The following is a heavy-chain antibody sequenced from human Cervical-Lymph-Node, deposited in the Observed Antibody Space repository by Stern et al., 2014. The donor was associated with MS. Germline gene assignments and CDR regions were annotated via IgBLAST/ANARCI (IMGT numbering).Heavy chain of an antibody. Sequence: EVQLVESGGGLVQPGGSLRLSCAASGFTFSSYWMHWVRQAPGKGLVWVAGIKYDESRASYADSVKGRFTISRDNAKSTMFLQMNSLSADDTAVYYCTSNNHYGVSLDYWGQGALVTVSS. CDR3: TSNNHYGVSLDY. J-gene: IGHJ4*02. CDR2: IKYDESRA. D-gene: IGHD4-17*01. V-gene: IGHV3-74*02. CDR1: GFTFSSYW.